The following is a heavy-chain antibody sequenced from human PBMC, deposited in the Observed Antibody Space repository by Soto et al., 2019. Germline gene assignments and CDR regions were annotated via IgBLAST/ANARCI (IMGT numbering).Heavy chain of an antibody. CDR3: ARDRYLQFYDP. D-gene: IGHD3-16*01. CDR1: GVSISTSSNY. Sequence: LSLTCTVSGVSISTSSNYWTWIRQHPGRGLEYIGSIYHSGSTYYNPSFESRVIISLDKSNNQFSLRLNSVTAADTAMYYCARDRYLQFYDPWGPGTLVTVSS. CDR2: IYHSGST. V-gene: IGHV4-31*03. J-gene: IGHJ4*02.